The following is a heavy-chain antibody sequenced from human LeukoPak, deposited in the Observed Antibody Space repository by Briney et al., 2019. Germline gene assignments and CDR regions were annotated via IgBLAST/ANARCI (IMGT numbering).Heavy chain of an antibody. V-gene: IGHV5-51*01. CDR3: ASIRGYSYGYMRNAFDI. Sequence: GESLKISCKGSGYSFTSYWIGWVRLMPGKGLEWMGIIYPGDSDTRYSPSFQGQVTISADKSISTAYLQWSSLKASDTAMYYCASIRGYSYGYMRNAFDIWGQGTMVTVSS. D-gene: IGHD5-18*01. CDR2: IYPGDSDT. J-gene: IGHJ3*02. CDR1: GYSFTSYW.